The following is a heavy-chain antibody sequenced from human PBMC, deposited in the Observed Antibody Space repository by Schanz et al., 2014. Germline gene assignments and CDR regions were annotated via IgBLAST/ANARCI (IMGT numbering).Heavy chain of an antibody. CDR1: GFTSSDYY. V-gene: IGHV3-11*01. Sequence: QVQLVESGGGVVQRGGSLRLSCAASGFTSSDYYMHWIREAPGKGLEWISYISRSGGTIYYADSVRGRFTISRDNAKNSLYLQMNSLTVGDTAVYYCAKEFSSSWWYGMDVWGQGTTVTVSS. D-gene: IGHD6-13*01. CDR2: ISRSGGTI. J-gene: IGHJ6*02. CDR3: AKEFSSSWWYGMDV.